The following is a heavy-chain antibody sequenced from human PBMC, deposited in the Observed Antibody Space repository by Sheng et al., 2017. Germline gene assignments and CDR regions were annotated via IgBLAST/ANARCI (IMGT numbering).Heavy chain of an antibody. CDR3: ARVYFDYYDSSGFDY. Sequence: QVQLQESGPGLVKPSETLSLTCAVSGYSISSGYYWGWIRQPPGKGLEWIGSIYHSGSTYYNPSLKSRVTISVDTSKNQFSLKLSSVTAADTAVYYCARVYFDYYDSSGFDYWGQGTLGHRLL. D-gene: IGHD3-22*01. CDR1: GYSISSGYY. CDR2: IYHSGST. V-gene: IGHV4-38-2*01. J-gene: IGHJ4*02.